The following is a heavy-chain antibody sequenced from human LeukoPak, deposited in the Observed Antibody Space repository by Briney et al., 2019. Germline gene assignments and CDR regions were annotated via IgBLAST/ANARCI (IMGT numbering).Heavy chain of an antibody. CDR1: GGSISSGGYY. D-gene: IGHD6-13*01. Sequence: SETLSLTCTVSGGSISSGGYYWSWIRQPPGKGLEWIGYIYHSGSTYYNPSLKSRVTISVDTSKNQFSLKLSSVTAADTAVYYCARLFGIAAAGTRFDYFDYWGQGTLVTVSS. J-gene: IGHJ4*02. CDR2: IYHSGST. CDR3: ARLFGIAAAGTRFDYFDY. V-gene: IGHV4-30-2*01.